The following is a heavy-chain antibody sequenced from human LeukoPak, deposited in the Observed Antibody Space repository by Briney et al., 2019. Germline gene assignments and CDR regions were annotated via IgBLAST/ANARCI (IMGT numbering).Heavy chain of an antibody. Sequence: GSLRLSCAASGFTFSSYWMNWVRQVPGKGLEWVATIKPDGSEKYYVDSVKGRFTISRDNAKNSLYLQMNSLRVEDTAVYYCARERSTTCYDSWGQGTLVTVSS. CDR1: GFTFSSYW. J-gene: IGHJ4*02. CDR2: IKPDGSEK. V-gene: IGHV3-7*01. D-gene: IGHD1-1*01. CDR3: ARERSTTCYDS.